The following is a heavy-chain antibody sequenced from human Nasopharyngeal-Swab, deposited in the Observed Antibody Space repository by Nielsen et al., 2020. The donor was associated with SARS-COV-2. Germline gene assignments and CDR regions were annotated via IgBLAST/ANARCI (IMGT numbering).Heavy chain of an antibody. CDR1: CGFVSGSS. J-gene: IGHJ6*02. CDR3: ARGGLSYYYYPLDV. Sequence: SQTLSLTCGVYCGFVSGSSWSWIRQPPGRGLEWIGDLTHDGSTTYNASFRGRSAITSDRSSNQVSLRVNSMTAADSALYFCARGGLSYYYYPLDVWGQGTTVTVSS. V-gene: IGHV4-34*01. D-gene: IGHD2-21*01. CDR2: LTHDGST.